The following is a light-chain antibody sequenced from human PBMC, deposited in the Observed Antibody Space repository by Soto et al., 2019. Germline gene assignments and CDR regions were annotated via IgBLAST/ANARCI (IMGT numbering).Light chain of an antibody. CDR2: SNT. CDR1: NSNIGAGYD. J-gene: IGLJ3*02. CDR3: QSYDSDLSAWV. Sequence: QSVLTQPPSVSGAPGQRVTISCTGSNSNIGAGYDVHWYQQYPGTAPKLLIYSNTNRPSGVPDRFSASKSGTSASLAITGLQAEDEAAYYCQSYDSDLSAWVFGGGTKVTVL. V-gene: IGLV1-40*01.